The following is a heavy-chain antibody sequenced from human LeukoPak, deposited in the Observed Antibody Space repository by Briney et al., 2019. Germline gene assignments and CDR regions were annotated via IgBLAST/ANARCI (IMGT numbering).Heavy chain of an antibody. J-gene: IGHJ4*01. CDR2: INPDTEDS. Sequence: ASVKVSCKASGFDFRDYFIHWVRQAPGEGLEWMGSINPDTEDSKIAQQFQGRVTMTRDTSMTTVYMDLSGLTSDDTAVYYCTRSRFYSGLNLLGYLGQGSLVIVSS. CDR3: TRSRFYSGLNLLGY. V-gene: IGHV1-2*02. D-gene: IGHD6-19*01. CDR1: GFDFRDYF.